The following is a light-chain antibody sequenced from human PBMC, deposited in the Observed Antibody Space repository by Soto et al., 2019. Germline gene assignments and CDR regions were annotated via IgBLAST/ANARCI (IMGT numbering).Light chain of an antibody. J-gene: IGKJ1*01. Sequence: DIQMTQSPSTLSASIGDRVTITCRASQSISSWLAWYQQKSGKDPKLLIYYASSLESGVPSRFSGSGSGTEFTLTISSLQPDDFATYYCQQYNSYSWTFGQGTKVEIK. V-gene: IGKV1-5*01. CDR1: QSISSW. CDR2: YAS. CDR3: QQYNSYSWT.